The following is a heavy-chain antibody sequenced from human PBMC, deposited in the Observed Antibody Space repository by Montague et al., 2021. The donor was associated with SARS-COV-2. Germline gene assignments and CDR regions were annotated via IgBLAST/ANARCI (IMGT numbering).Heavy chain of an antibody. D-gene: IGHD5-12*01. Sequence: SETLSLTCAVYGGSFSVYYWSWLRQSPGNGLEWIGGINQSGSTNYNPSLKSRVTMSVDTSKNQFTLNLRSVTAADTAVYYCAKEREGEGVNSYEGAFDFWGQGTMVTVSS. J-gene: IGHJ3*01. V-gene: IGHV4-34*01. CDR1: GGSFSVYY. CDR3: AKEREGEGVNSYEGAFDF. CDR2: INQSGST.